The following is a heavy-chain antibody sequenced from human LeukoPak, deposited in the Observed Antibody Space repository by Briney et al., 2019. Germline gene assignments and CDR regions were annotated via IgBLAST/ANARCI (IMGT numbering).Heavy chain of an antibody. V-gene: IGHV3-23*01. J-gene: IGHJ4*02. CDR2: ISQSGGST. CDR1: GFTFNSYV. D-gene: IGHD6-13*01. CDR3: AKGDSSSWAPDS. Sequence: GGSLRLSCAGSGFTFNSYVMTWVRQAPGKGLEWVSGISQSGGSTYYADAVRGRVTISRDNPKNTLYLQMNSLRADDTAVYYCAKGDSSSWAPDSWGQGSLVTVSS.